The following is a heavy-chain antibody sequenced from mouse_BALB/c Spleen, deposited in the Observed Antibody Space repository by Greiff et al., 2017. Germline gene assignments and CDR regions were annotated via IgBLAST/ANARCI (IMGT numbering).Heavy chain of an antibody. D-gene: IGHD2-1*01. CDR2: INSNGGST. Sequence: EVKLMESGGGLVQPGGSLKLSCAASGFTFSSYGMSWVRQTPDKRLELVATINSNGGSTYYPDSVKGRFTISRDNAKNTLYLQMSSLKSEDTAMYYCARVYGNYAYAMDYWGQGTSVTVSS. V-gene: IGHV5-6-3*01. CDR1: GFTFSSYG. J-gene: IGHJ4*01. CDR3: ARVYGNYAYAMDY.